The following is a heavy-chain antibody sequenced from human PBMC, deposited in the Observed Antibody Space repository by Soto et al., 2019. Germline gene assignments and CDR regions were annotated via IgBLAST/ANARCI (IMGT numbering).Heavy chain of an antibody. CDR2: ISAHNGDT. CDR3: ATEPIYYNDGSGYYPLGH. D-gene: IGHD3-22*01. V-gene: IGHV1-18*04. J-gene: IGHJ4*02. Sequence: QVQLVQSGAAVKKPGASVKVSCKASGYSFATYGFSWVRQAPGQGLESVGWISAHNGDTHYSQKFQGRVTLSTDTWTNTGYMELRSLTSDDTAVYFCATEPIYYNDGSGYYPLGHWGQGTLVTVSS. CDR1: GYSFATYG.